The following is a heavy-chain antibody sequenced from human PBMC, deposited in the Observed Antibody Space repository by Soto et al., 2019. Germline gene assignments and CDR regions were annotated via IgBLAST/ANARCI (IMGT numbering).Heavy chain of an antibody. CDR2: IKEDGSEK. D-gene: IGHD3-10*01. Sequence: GGSLRLSCAAFEFTFRTYWMSWLRQAPGKGLEWVANIKEDGSEKYYVDSVKGRFTISRDNAEKSLYLQMDSLRAEDTAVYYCARDRYYYGASYWGQGTLVTVLL. CDR3: ARDRYYYGASY. CDR1: EFTFRTYW. V-gene: IGHV3-7*01. J-gene: IGHJ4*02.